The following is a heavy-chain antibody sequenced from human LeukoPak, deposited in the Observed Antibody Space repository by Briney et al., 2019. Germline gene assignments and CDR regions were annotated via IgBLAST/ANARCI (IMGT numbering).Heavy chain of an antibody. D-gene: IGHD5-12*01. CDR2: ITSSSSYI. CDR3: ARDYGAGGYAY. V-gene: IGHV3-21*01. J-gene: IGHJ4*02. CDR1: GFTFSSYS. Sequence: GGSLRLSCAASGFTFSSYSMNWVRHAPGKGLEWVSSITSSSSYIYYADSVKGRFTISRDNAKSSLYLQMNSLRADDTAVYYCARDYGAGGYAYWGQGTLVTVSS.